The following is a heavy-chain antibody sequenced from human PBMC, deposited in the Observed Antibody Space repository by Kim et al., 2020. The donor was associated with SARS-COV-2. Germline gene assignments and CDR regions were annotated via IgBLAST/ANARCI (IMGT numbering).Heavy chain of an antibody. CDR3: ARSSGWYDVIDY. D-gene: IGHD6-19*01. Sequence: SVKVSCKASGGTFSSYAISWVRQAPGQGLEWMGGIIPIFGTANYAQKFQGRVTITADESTSTAYMELSSLRSEDTAVYYCARSSGWYDVIDYWGQGTLVTVSS. J-gene: IGHJ4*02. CDR1: GGTFSSYA. V-gene: IGHV1-69*13. CDR2: IIPIFGTA.